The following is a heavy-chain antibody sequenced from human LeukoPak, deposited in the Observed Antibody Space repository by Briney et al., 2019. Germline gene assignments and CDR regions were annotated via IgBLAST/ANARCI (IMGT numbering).Heavy chain of an antibody. V-gene: IGHV3-66*01. D-gene: IGHD2-2*01. J-gene: IGHJ5*02. CDR3: AKDHCSSTTCSNRFDP. CDR1: GFSVSVNY. Sequence: GGSLRLSCAASGFSVSVNYMSWVRQAPGKGLEWISTLFASGYSTYADSVKGRFTISRDNSKNTLYLQMNSLKPEDMAVYYCAKDHCSSTTCSNRFDPWGQGTLVTVSS. CDR2: LFASGYS.